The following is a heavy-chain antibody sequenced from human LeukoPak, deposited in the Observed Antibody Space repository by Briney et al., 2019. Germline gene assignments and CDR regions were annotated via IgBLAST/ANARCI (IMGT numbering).Heavy chain of an antibody. CDR3: ARDGGLYGMDV. CDR2: INWRGGRT. Sequence: GGSLRLSCAASGFTFDDYGMSWVRQAPGKGLEWVSGINWRGGRTGYADSVKGRLTISRDNAKNSLYLQMNSLRAEDTALYYCARDGGLYGMDVWGQGTTVIVSS. V-gene: IGHV3-20*04. D-gene: IGHD3-16*01. J-gene: IGHJ6*02. CDR1: GFTFDDYG.